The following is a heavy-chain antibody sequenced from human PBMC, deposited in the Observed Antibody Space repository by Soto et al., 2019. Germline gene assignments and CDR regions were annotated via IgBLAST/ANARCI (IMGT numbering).Heavy chain of an antibody. D-gene: IGHD2-15*01. CDR3: ARPRDYCSGGSCYKHYYYYYMDV. J-gene: IGHJ6*03. CDR1: GFTFSDYY. CDR2: ISSSGSTI. Sequence: QVQLVESGGGLAKPGGSLRLSCAASGFTFSDYYMSWIRQAPGKGLEWVSYISSSGSTIYYADSVKGRFTISRDNAKNSLYLQMNSLRAEDTAVYYSARPRDYCSGGSCYKHYYYYYMDVWGKGTTVTVSS. V-gene: IGHV3-11*01.